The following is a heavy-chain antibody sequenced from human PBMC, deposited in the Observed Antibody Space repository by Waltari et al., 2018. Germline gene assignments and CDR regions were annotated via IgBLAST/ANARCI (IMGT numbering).Heavy chain of an antibody. CDR3: AADRGNGLYFDY. CDR1: VGSINSTYW. CDR2: VHHSGRT. J-gene: IGHJ4*02. D-gene: IGHD2-15*01. V-gene: IGHV4-4*02. Sequence: QVQLQESGPGLVKPSGTLSLTCAVSVGSINSTYWWSWVRQSPGKGLEWIGQVHHSGRTYSTPSLKSRVTISIDWSKNQFSLNLSSVNDADTAVYYCAADRGNGLYFDYWGQGTLVTVSS.